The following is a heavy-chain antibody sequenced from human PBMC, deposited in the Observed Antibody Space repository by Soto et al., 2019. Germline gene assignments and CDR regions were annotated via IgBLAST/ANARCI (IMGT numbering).Heavy chain of an antibody. CDR1: GFTFSSYA. CDR2: ISRSGSNT. V-gene: IGHV3-21*05. Sequence: GGSLRLSCAASGFTFSSYAMSWVRQAPGKGLEWVSDISRSGSNTYYADSVKGRFTIARDNAKNSLYLQMNSLRAEDTAVYYCAKDFAGPLDYWGQGTLVTASS. J-gene: IGHJ4*02. CDR3: AKDFAGPLDY.